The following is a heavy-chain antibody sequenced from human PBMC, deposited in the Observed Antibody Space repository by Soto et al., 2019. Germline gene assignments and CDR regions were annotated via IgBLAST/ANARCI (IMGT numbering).Heavy chain of an antibody. J-gene: IGHJ6*02. D-gene: IGHD2-21*01. CDR1: GGSITSSTYY. V-gene: IGHV4-39*02. Sequence: QLQLQQSGPGLVKPSETLSLTCSVSGGSITSSTYYWGWIRQPPGKGLEWIGSIYYSGATYYHPSPTGRVTISXXTXKXXFSLKLSSMTAADTAVYYCVRLPASGVVGKYGMDVWGQGTTVTVSS. CDR2: IYYSGAT. CDR3: VRLPASGVVGKYGMDV.